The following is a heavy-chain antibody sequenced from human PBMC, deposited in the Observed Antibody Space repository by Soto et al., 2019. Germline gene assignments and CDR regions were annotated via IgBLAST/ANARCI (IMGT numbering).Heavy chain of an antibody. CDR2: IFSNGGI. CDR3: TRSISLPAAGANWFDP. CDR1: GFSLRNAGMG. J-gene: IGHJ5*02. Sequence: SGPTLVNPTDTLTRTCSVSGFSLRNAGMGVSWVRRPPGKALQWLSHIFSNGGISYTTSLKSRLTISRDTSKSQVVLTMTDMNQVDTAKYYCTRSISLPAAGANWFDPWGQGTPFTVSS. V-gene: IGHV2-26*01. D-gene: IGHD2-2*01.